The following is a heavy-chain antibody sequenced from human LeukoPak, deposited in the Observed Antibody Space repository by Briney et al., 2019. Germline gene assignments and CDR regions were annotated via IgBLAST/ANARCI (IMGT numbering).Heavy chain of an antibody. CDR2: FIPIFGTA. V-gene: IGHV1-69*01. D-gene: IGHD3-16*01. CDR3: ARDGQVWAPGSFDY. Sequence: GSSVKVSCTASGCTFSSYAISWVRQAPGQGLGWMGGFIPIFGTANYAQKFQGRVTITSDESTSTAYMELSSLRCEGTAVYYCARDGQVWAPGSFDYWGQGTLVTVSS. CDR1: GCTFSSYA. J-gene: IGHJ4*02.